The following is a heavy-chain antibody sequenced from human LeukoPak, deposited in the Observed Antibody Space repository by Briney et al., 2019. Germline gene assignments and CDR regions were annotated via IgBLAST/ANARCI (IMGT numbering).Heavy chain of an antibody. CDR1: GGTFSSYA. CDR2: IIPILGIA. D-gene: IGHD1-26*01. Sequence: ASVKVSCKASGGTFSSYAISWVRQAPGQGLEWMGRIIPILGIANYAQKFQGRVTITADKSTSTAYMELSSLRSEDTAVYYCARVVGATSYYFDYWGQGTLVTVSS. V-gene: IGHV1-69*04. CDR3: ARVVGATSYYFDY. J-gene: IGHJ4*02.